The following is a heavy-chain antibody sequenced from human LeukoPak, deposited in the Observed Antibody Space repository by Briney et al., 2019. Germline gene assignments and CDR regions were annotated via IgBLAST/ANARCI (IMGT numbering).Heavy chain of an antibody. CDR3: AGDPRGYSGYDQRALDY. J-gene: IGHJ4*02. D-gene: IGHD5-12*01. CDR2: INSDGSST. Sequence: GGSLRLSCAASGFTFSSYWMHWVRQAPGKGLVWVSRINSDGSSTSYADSVKGRFTISRDNAKNTLYLQMNSLRAEDTAVYYCAGDPRGYSGYDQRALDYWGQGTLVTVSS. CDR1: GFTFSSYW. V-gene: IGHV3-74*01.